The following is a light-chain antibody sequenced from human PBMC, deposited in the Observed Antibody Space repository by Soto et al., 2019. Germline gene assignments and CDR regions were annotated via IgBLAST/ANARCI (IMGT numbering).Light chain of an antibody. CDR1: QSVASN. CDR2: GAT. J-gene: IGKJ2*01. CDR3: QQYHNWPPQYT. Sequence: EIVMTQSPASLSVSPGDGDTLSCRASQSVASNVAWYQQKPGQGPRLLIHGATTRAVGVPARFSGSGSGTDFTLTINGLQSEDFAVYYCQQYHNWPPQYTFGQGTKLQI. V-gene: IGKV3-15*01.